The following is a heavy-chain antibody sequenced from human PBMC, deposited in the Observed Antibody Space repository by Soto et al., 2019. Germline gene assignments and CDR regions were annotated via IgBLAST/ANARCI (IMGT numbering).Heavy chain of an antibody. J-gene: IGHJ3*02. V-gene: IGHV3-53*04. D-gene: IGHD1-26*01. CDR1: GFSVSSNY. CDR2: IYSGGST. CDR3: AREGEDGAFEI. Sequence: GGSLRLSCAASGFSVSSNYMSWVRQAPGKGLEWVSVIYSGGSTYYADSVKGRFTISRHNSKNTLYLQMNSLRAEDTAVYYCAREGEDGAFEIWGQGTMVTVSS.